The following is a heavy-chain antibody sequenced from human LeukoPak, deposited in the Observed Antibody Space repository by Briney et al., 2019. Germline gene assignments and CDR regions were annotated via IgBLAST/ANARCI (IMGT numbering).Heavy chain of an antibody. D-gene: IGHD3-10*01. Sequence: GESLKIPCKGSGYSFTNYWIGWVRQKPGKGLEWMGIMYPGDFDTRYSPSFQGQVTISADKAISTAYLQWSSLKASDTAMYFCARLGGSGTYFPFDSWGQGTLLTVSS. CDR3: ARLGGSGTYFPFDS. J-gene: IGHJ4*02. CDR1: GYSFTNYW. V-gene: IGHV5-51*01. CDR2: MYPGDFDT.